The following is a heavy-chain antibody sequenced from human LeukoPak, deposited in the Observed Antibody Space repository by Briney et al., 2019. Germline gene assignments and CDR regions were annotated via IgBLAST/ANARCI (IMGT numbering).Heavy chain of an antibody. CDR1: GGTFSSYA. CDR3: ARDAKCGSEGGGY. J-gene: IGHJ4*02. V-gene: IGHV1-69*04. D-gene: IGHD3-10*01. Sequence: SVKVSCKASGGTFSSYAISWVRQAPGQGLEWMGRIIAILGIANYAQKFQGRVTITADKSPSTAYMELSSLRSDDTAVYYWARDAKCGSEGGGYWGQGTLVTVSS. CDR2: IIAILGIA.